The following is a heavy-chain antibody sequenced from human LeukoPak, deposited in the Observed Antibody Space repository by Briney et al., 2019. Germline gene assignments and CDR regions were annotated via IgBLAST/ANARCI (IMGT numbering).Heavy chain of an antibody. Sequence: PGGSLRLSCAASGFTFSSYGMHWVRQAPGKGLEWVAFIRYDGSNKYYADSVKGRFTISRDNAKNSLYLQMNSLRAEDTAVYYCASGSSGYYYPFDYWGQGTLVTVSS. V-gene: IGHV3-30*02. CDR1: GFTFSSYG. J-gene: IGHJ4*02. CDR2: IRYDGSNK. D-gene: IGHD3-22*01. CDR3: ASGSSGYYYPFDY.